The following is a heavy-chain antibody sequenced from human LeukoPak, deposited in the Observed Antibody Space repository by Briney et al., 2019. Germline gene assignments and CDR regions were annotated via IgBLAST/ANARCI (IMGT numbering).Heavy chain of an antibody. CDR2: IYYSGST. D-gene: IGHD2-21*01. V-gene: IGHV4-59*08. CDR3: ARGDLFYWYFDL. CDR1: GGSISSYY. J-gene: IGHJ2*01. Sequence: SETLSLTCTVSGGSISSYYWSWIRQPPGKGLEWIGYIYYSGSTNYNPSLKSRVTISVHTSKNQFSLKLSSVTAADTAVYYCARGDLFYWYFDLWGRGTLVTVSS.